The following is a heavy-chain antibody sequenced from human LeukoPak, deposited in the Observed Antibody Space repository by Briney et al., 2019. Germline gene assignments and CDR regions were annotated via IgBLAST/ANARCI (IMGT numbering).Heavy chain of an antibody. D-gene: IGHD2-8*01. CDR2: ISGNSAYT. J-gene: IGHJ4*02. CDR1: DLTFRNYA. Sequence: GGSVSLSRVGSDLTFRNYAMSGVRQARGKGVEGVSIISGNSAYTHYEDSVKGRFTISRDKSKNTLDLPMNSLSAEDTAVYYCAKGGDCTKGVCRNFDYWGQGALVTVSS. CDR3: AKGGDCTKGVCRNFDY. V-gene: IGHV3-23*01.